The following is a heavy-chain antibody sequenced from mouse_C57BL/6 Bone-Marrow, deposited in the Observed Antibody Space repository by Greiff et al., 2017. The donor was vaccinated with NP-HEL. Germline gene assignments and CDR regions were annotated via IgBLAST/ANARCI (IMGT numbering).Heavy chain of an antibody. CDR3: AREEDGNFAWFAY. CDR1: GYTFTNYW. V-gene: IGHV1-63*01. Sequence: LQESGAELVRPGTSVKMSCKASGYTFTNYWIGWAKQRPGHGLEWIGDIYPGGGYTNYNEKFKGKATLTADKSSSTAYMQFSSLTSEDSAIYYCAREEDGNFAWFAYWGQGTLVTVSA. CDR2: IYPGGGYT. J-gene: IGHJ3*01. D-gene: IGHD2-1*01.